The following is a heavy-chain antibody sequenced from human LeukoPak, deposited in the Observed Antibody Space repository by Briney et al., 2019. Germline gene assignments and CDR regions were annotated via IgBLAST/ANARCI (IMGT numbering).Heavy chain of an antibody. D-gene: IGHD1-26*01. V-gene: IGHV4-4*07. CDR3: ARSKWELPDY. CDR2: IYTRGST. CDR1: GGSISIYY. Sequence: SQTLSLTCTVSGGSISIYYWSWVRQPAGKGREWNGRIYTRGSTNYNPSLKSRVTMSVDTSKNQFSLKLSSVTAADTAVYYCARSKWELPDYWGQGTLVTVSS. J-gene: IGHJ4*02.